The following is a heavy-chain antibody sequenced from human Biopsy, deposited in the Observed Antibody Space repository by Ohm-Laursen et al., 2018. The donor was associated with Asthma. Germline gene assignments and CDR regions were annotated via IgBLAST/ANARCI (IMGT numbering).Heavy chain of an antibody. J-gene: IGHJ4*02. D-gene: IGHD2-8*01. Sequence: SLRLSCAAPGFTFGNFWMSWGRQTPGKGLEWVSAISGSGGSTYYADSVKGRFTISRDNSKNTLYLQMNSLRAEDTAVYYCAKVHRVYAMVGYFDYWGQGTLVTVSS. CDR2: ISGSGGST. CDR1: GFTFGNFW. V-gene: IGHV3-23*01. CDR3: AKVHRVYAMVGYFDY.